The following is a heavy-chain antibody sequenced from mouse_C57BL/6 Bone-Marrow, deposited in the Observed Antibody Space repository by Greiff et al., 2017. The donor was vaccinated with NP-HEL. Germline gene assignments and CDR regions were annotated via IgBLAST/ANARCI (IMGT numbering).Heavy chain of an antibody. CDR2: ISYDGSN. J-gene: IGHJ2*01. V-gene: IGHV3-6*01. CDR3: ARAYYGNLDY. Sequence: EVQRVESGPGLVKPSQSLSLTCSVTGYSITSGYYWNWIRQFPGNKLEWMGYISYDGSNNYNPSLKNRISITRDTSKNQFFLKLNSVTTEDTATYYCARAYYGNLDYWGQGTTLTVSS. CDR1: GYSITSGYY. D-gene: IGHD2-10*01.